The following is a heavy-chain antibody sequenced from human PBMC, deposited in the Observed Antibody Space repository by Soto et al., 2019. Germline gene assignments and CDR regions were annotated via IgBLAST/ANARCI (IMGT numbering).Heavy chain of an antibody. CDR3: ARDVGEQWLQGYYYYYGMDV. CDR2: IYYSAST. Sequence: SETLSLTCTVSGGSISSPDHHWTWIRQSPGKGLEWIGAIYYSASTYYNPSLVSRIRISVDTYKNQFSLRLSSVTAADTAVYYCARDVGEQWLQGYYYYYGMDVWGQGTTVTVSS. D-gene: IGHD6-19*01. V-gene: IGHV4-30-4*01. J-gene: IGHJ6*02. CDR1: GGSISSPDHH.